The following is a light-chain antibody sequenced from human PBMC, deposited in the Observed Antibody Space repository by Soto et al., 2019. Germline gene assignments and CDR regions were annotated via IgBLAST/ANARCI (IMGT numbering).Light chain of an antibody. Sequence: QITQSPSPLSASGGDKGTLPCRSSQSISSYLNWYQQKPGKAPKLLIYAASSLQSGVPSRFSGSGSGTHFTLTINGLQPEDFQTYYCQQSYSIPLTCGGGTKGDI. CDR1: QSISSY. J-gene: IGKJ4*01. V-gene: IGKV1-39*01. CDR3: QQSYSIPLT. CDR2: AAS.